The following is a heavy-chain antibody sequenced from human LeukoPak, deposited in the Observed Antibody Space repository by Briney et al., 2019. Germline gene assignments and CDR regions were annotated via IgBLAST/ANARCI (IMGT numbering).Heavy chain of an antibody. J-gene: IGHJ6*03. Sequence: SETLSLTCTVSGYSISSGYYWGWIRQPPGKGLEWIGSIYHSGSTYYNPSLKSRVTISVDTSKNQFSLKLSSVTAADTAVYYCARGIVVVTAGVYYYYMDVWGKGTTVTVSS. CDR3: ARGIVVVTAGVYYYYMDV. CDR2: IYHSGST. CDR1: GYSISSGYY. V-gene: IGHV4-38-2*02. D-gene: IGHD2-21*02.